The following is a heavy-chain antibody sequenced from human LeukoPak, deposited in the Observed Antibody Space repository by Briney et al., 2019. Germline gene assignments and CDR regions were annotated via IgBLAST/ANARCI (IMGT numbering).Heavy chain of an antibody. CDR2: IRYDGGNK. CDR1: GFTFSSYG. CDR3: AKGGNGYSYGYFDY. V-gene: IGHV3-30*02. Sequence: GGSLRLSCAASGFTFSSYGMHWVRQAPGKGLEWVAFIRYDGGNKYYADSVKGRFTISRDNSKNTLYLQMNSLRTEDTAAYYCAKGGNGYSYGYFDYWGQGTLVTVSS. J-gene: IGHJ4*02. D-gene: IGHD5-18*01.